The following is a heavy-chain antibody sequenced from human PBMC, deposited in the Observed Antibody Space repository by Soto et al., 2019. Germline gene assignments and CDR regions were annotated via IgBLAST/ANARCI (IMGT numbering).Heavy chain of an antibody. V-gene: IGHV3-33*01. CDR2: IWYDGSRE. Sequence: QVQLAESGGGVVQPGRSLRLSCAASGFTFSGHGMHWVRQAPGKVLEWVALIWYDGSRENYIDSVKGRFTISRDNSKNTMYLQMNSLRAEDTAVYYCARFTGSNSAGTLDYWGQGTLVTVSS. CDR3: ARFTGSNSAGTLDY. J-gene: IGHJ4*02. D-gene: IGHD1-26*01. CDR1: GFTFSGHG.